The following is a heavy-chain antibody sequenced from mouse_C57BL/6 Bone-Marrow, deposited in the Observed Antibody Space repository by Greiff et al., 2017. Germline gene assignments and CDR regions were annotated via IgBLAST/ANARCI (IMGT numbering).Heavy chain of an antibody. J-gene: IGHJ4*01. V-gene: IGHV1-85*01. D-gene: IGHD6-5*01. CDR1: GYTFTSYD. Sequence: VMLVESGPELVKPGASVTLSCKASGYTFTSYDVNWVKQRPGQGLEWLGWIYPRDGSTKYNELIKGKATFTVNTSSSTSYMELQSLASEDSAVYFCARGGLMVDYWGQGTSVTVSS. CDR2: IYPRDGST. CDR3: ARGGLMVDY.